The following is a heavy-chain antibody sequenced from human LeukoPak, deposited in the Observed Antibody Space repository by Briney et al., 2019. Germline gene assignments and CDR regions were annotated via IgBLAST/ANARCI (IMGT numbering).Heavy chain of an antibody. D-gene: IGHD3-9*01. CDR3: ARVPAFDWCPIDY. J-gene: IGHJ4*02. Sequence: PGRSLRLSSAASGFTLSSYWMSGIRQAPGKGLEWVANINQAGSEKYYVDSVKGRFTIYKDNAKNSLYLQMNSLRAEDTAVYYCARVPAFDWCPIDYWGQGTLVTVSS. CDR1: GFTLSSYW. CDR2: INQAGSEK. V-gene: IGHV3-7*01.